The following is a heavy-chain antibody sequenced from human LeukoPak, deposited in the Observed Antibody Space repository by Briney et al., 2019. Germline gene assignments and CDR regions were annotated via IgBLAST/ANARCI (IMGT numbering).Heavy chain of an antibody. CDR2: IYTGGGR. V-gene: IGHV3-53*01. CDR1: GFTVSSYY. Sequence: GGSLRLSCAASGFTVSSYYMNWVRQAPGKELEWVSVIYTGGGRYYADSVRGRFTISRDTSKNTVYLQMNNLRGEDTALYYCSKAGDTNYYRHGDYWGQGTLVTVSS. J-gene: IGHJ4*02. D-gene: IGHD4-11*01. CDR3: SKAGDTNYYRHGDY.